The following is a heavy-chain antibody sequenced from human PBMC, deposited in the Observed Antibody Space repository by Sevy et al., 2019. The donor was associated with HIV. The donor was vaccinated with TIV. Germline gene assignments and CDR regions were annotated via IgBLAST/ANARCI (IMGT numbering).Heavy chain of an antibody. CDR1: GLTFSNYA. J-gene: IGHJ6*02. CDR3: AKVDVVVPVADYGLDV. CDR2: MSRSGSSI. V-gene: IGHV3-23*01. Sequence: GGSLRLSCAASGLTFSNYAMSWVRQAPGKGLEWVSSMSRSGSSIDYTDSGKGRFTISRDNSMNTLHLQMNSLRAEDTAVYYCAKVDVVVPVADYGLDVWGQGTTVTVSS. D-gene: IGHD2-2*01.